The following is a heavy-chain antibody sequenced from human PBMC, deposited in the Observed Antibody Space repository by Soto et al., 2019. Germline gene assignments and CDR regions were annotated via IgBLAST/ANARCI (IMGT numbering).Heavy chain of an antibody. V-gene: IGHV1-69*13. J-gene: IGHJ4*02. CDR1: GGTFSSYA. CDR2: IIPIFGTA. D-gene: IGHD6-13*01. CDR3: ARVKAAAAYYFDY. Sequence: ASVKVSCKASGGTFSSYAISWVRQAPGQGLEWMGGIIPIFGTANYAQKFQGRVTITADESTSTAYMELSSLRSEDTAVYYCARVKAAAAYYFDYWGQGTLVTVSS.